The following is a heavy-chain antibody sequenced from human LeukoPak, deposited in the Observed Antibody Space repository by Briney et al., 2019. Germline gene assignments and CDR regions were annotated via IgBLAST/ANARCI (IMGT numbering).Heavy chain of an antibody. CDR3: ARVRGSSGYSMGAFEI. J-gene: IGHJ3*02. CDR1: GFTFSSHG. D-gene: IGHD3-22*01. Sequence: GGSLRLSCVASGFTFSSHGMHWVRQAPGKGLEWGAVIWSDGTNKYFADSVKGRFTISRDNSKNTLYLQMNSLRAEDTAVYYCARVRGSSGYSMGAFEIWGQGTMVTVSS. CDR2: IWSDGTNK. V-gene: IGHV3-33*01.